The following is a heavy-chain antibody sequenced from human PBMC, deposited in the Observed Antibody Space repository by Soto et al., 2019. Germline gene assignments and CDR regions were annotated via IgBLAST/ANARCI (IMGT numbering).Heavy chain of an antibody. CDR1: GFTFSSYW. CDR3: ARFEMDYDFWSGYPQVYYYYYYGMDV. D-gene: IGHD3-3*01. V-gene: IGHV3-7*01. Sequence: GGSLRLSCAASGFTFSSYWMSWVRQAPGKGLEWVANIKQDGSEKYYVDSVKGRFTISRDNAKNSLYLQMNSLRAEDTAVYYCARFEMDYDFWSGYPQVYYYYYYGMDVWGQGTTVTVSS. CDR2: IKQDGSEK. J-gene: IGHJ6*02.